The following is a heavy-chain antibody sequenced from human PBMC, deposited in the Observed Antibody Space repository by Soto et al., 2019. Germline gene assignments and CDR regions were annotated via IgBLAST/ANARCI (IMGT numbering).Heavy chain of an antibody. J-gene: IGHJ4*02. D-gene: IGHD6-6*01. CDR1: TSTFKDYA. CDR3: AKSMEEILFLPFDT. CDR2: LTETGGST. Sequence: PGGSLRLSCVGSTSTFKDYAMAWVRQAPGKGLEWVSALTETGGSTYYAASVKGRFTISRDNSRNTVYLQMDRLRVADTAVYYCAKSMEEILFLPFDTWGQGTQVTVSS. V-gene: IGHV3-23*01.